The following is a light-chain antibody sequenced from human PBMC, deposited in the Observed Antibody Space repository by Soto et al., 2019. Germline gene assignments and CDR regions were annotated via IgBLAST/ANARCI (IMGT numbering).Light chain of an antibody. CDR3: QQRSNWPPRIT. CDR2: DAS. CDR1: QSVSSY. J-gene: IGKJ5*01. V-gene: IGKV3-11*01. Sequence: EIVLTQSPATLSLSAGERATLSCRDSQSVSSYLAWYQQKPGQAPRLLIYDASNRATGIPARFSGSGSGTDFTLTISSLEPEDFAVYYCQQRSNWPPRITFGQGTRLEIK.